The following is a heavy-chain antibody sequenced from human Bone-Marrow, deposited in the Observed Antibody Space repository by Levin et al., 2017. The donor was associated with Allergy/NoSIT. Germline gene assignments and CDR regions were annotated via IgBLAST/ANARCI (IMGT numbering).Heavy chain of an antibody. V-gene: IGHV3-53*01. CDR3: ARNVPVTDLGY. Sequence: GGSLRLSCAASGVTVSNNYMAWVRQAPGRGLEWVSLIYSGGESRYGDSVRGRFTISRDSSTNTVYLEMKSLRAEDTAIYYCARNVPVTDLGYWGRGTLVTVSS. CDR1: GVTVSNNY. CDR2: IYSGGES. D-gene: IGHD3-10*02. J-gene: IGHJ4*02.